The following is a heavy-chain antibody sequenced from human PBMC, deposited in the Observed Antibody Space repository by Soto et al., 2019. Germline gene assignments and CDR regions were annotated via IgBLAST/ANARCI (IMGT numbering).Heavy chain of an antibody. D-gene: IGHD4-17*01. Sequence: ASVKVSCKASGNTFTSYDINWVRQATGQGLEYLGWMSPNSGNTAYVQKFQGRVTMTWDTSITTAYMELSSLRSEDTAVYFCARGVKSGAYSRWFDPWGQGTLVTVSS. CDR1: GNTFTSYD. V-gene: IGHV1-8*01. J-gene: IGHJ5*01. CDR3: ARGVKSGAYSRWFDP. CDR2: MSPNSGNT.